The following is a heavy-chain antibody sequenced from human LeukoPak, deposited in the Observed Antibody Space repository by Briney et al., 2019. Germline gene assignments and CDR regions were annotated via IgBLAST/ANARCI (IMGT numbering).Heavy chain of an antibody. J-gene: IGHJ4*02. CDR1: GFTFSSYS. V-gene: IGHV3-48*01. CDR2: IRSNSDTI. CDR3: ARDPRYSGYDYFDY. Sequence: GGSLRLSCAASGFTFSSYSMNWVRQAPGKGLEWISYIRSNSDTIYYADSVKGRFTISRDNAENSLYLQMGSLRAEDTAVYYCARDPRYSGYDYFDYWGQGTLVTVSS. D-gene: IGHD5-12*01.